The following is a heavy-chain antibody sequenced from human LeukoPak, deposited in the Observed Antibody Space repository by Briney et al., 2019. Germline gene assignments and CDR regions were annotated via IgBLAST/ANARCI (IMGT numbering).Heavy chain of an antibody. Sequence: PGGSLRLSCAASGFTFNSYGMHWVRQAPGKGLEWVAVIWYDGSNKYYADSVKGRFTISRDNSKNTLYLQMNSLRAEDTAVYYCAKALSYDSSGYLDYWGQGTLVTVSS. CDR3: AKALSYDSSGYLDY. V-gene: IGHV3-33*06. J-gene: IGHJ4*02. D-gene: IGHD3-22*01. CDR2: IWYDGSNK. CDR1: GFTFNSYG.